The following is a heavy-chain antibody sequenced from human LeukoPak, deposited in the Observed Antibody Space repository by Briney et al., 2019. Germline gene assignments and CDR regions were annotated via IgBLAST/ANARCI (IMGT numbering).Heavy chain of an antibody. CDR2: IRRGVGST. CDR3: AKKGQADDNGKPD. CDR1: GFTFSSYD. D-gene: IGHD1-1*01. Sequence: GGSLRLSCAASGFTFSSYDLSWVRQAPGKGLECVAAIRRGVGSTYYADSVKGRFTISRDNSKNTLYLQMNNLRADDTAVYYCAKKGQADDNGKPDWGQGTLVTVSS. J-gene: IGHJ4*02. V-gene: IGHV3-23*01.